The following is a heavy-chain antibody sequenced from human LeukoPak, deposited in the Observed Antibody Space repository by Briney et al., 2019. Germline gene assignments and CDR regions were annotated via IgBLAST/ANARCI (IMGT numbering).Heavy chain of an antibody. CDR1: GFSLSSYN. J-gene: IGHJ2*01. D-gene: IGHD5-24*01. V-gene: IGHV3-48*01. CDR2: INNSDSTI. CDR3: ARDAATIGPYWYFEL. Sequence: GGSLRLSCAASGFSLSSYNVNGLRQAPGKGLEGFTYINNSDSTIYYEDSVKGRFTISRDNAKFSLFLQMNTLRAEDTAVYYCARDAATIGPYWYFELWGRGNLVTVSS.